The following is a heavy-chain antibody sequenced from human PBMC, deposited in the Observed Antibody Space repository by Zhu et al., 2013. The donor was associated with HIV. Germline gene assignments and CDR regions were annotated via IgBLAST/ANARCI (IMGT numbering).Heavy chain of an antibody. V-gene: IGHV1-46*01. CDR2: MYPTGNRT. Sequence: QVQVVQSGPEVKKPGASVKISCKASGYSFTKYYMHWVRQAPGQGPEWIGLMYPTGNRTQYEQRFQGRVTMTRDTSTNTDYLELRSLRSDDTAVYYCARDNSFGDTYWWFDPWGQGTLVTVSS. D-gene: IGHD2-21*02. J-gene: IGHJ5*02. CDR3: ARDNSFGDTYWWFDP. CDR1: GYSFTKYY.